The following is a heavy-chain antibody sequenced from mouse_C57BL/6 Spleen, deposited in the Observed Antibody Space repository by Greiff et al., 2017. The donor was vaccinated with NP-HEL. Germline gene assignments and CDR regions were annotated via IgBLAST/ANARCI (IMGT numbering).Heavy chain of an antibody. CDR2: INPNYGST. D-gene: IGHD2-12*01. V-gene: IGHV1-39*01. CDR3: ALYDYAMDY. CDR1: GYSFTDYN. J-gene: IGHJ4*01. Sequence: EVPVQHSLPAVFNPFSSVKISCKASGYSFTDYNMNWVKQSNGKSLEWIGVINPNYGSTSYNQKFKGKATLTVDQSSSTAYMQLNSLTSEDSAVDYCALYDYAMDYWGQGTSVTVSS.